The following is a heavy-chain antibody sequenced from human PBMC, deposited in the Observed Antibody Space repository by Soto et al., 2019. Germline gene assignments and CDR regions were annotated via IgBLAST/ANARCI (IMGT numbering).Heavy chain of an antibody. CDR1: GYTFTSYY. Sequence: GASVKVSCKASGYTFTSYYMHWVRQAPGQGLEWMGIINPSGGSTSYAQKFQGRVTMTRDMSTSTVYMELSSLRSEDTAVYYCARDLPTPLVSGYSYGRPPFDPWGQGTLVTVSS. J-gene: IGHJ5*02. CDR3: ARDLPTPLVSGYSYGRPPFDP. CDR2: INPSGGST. V-gene: IGHV1-46*01. D-gene: IGHD5-18*01.